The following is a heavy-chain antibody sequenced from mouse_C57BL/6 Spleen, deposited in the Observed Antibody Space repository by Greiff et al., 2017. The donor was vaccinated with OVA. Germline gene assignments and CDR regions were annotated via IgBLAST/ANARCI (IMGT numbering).Heavy chain of an antibody. CDR3: AQTGTAWFAY. J-gene: IGHJ3*01. V-gene: IGHV1-59*01. CDR2: IDPSDSYT. D-gene: IGHD4-1*01. Sequence: QVQLKQPGAELVRPGTSVKLSCKASGYTFTSYWMHWVKQRPGQGLEWIGVIDPSDSYTNYNQKFKGKATLTVDTSSSTAYMQLSSLTSEDSAVYYCAQTGTAWFAYWGQGTLVTVSA. CDR1: GYTFTSYW.